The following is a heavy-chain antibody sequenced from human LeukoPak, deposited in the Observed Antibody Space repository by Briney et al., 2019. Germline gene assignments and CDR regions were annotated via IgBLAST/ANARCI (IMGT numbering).Heavy chain of an antibody. D-gene: IGHD2-15*01. CDR1: GFTFSSYA. J-gene: IGHJ3*02. Sequence: PGGSLRLSCAASGFTFSSYAMSWVRQAPGKGLEWVSAISGSGGSTYYADSVKGRFTISRDNSKNTLYLQMNSLRAEDTAVCYCAKVWRDIVVVVAATGDVGAFDIWGQGTMVTVSS. CDR2: ISGSGGST. V-gene: IGHV3-23*01. CDR3: AKVWRDIVVVVAATGDVGAFDI.